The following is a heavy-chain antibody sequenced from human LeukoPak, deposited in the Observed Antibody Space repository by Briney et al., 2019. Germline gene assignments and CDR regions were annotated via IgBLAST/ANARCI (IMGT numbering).Heavy chain of an antibody. CDR2: IWYDGSNK. D-gene: IGHD3-22*01. J-gene: IGHJ4*02. V-gene: IGHV3-33*08. CDR1: GFTFNGYG. Sequence: GTSLRLSCEASGFTFNGYGMHWVRQAPGKGLEWVAVIWYDGSNKYYADSVKGRFTISRDNSKNTLYLQMNSLRAEDTAVYYCARGYYYEGVDYWGQGTLVTVSS. CDR3: ARGYYYEGVDY.